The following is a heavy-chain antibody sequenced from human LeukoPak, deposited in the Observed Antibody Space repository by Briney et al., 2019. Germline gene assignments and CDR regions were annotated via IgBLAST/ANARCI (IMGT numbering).Heavy chain of an antibody. V-gene: IGHV3-7*01. CDR1: GFTFSSYW. CDR3: ARDQVEQWLVPEYFQH. Sequence: GGSLRLSCAATGFTFSSYWMSWVRQAPGKGLEWVANIKQDGSEKYYVDSVKGRFNISRDNAKNSLYLQMNSLRAEDTAVYYCARDQVEQWLVPEYFQHWGQGTLVTVSS. D-gene: IGHD6-19*01. CDR2: IKQDGSEK. J-gene: IGHJ1*01.